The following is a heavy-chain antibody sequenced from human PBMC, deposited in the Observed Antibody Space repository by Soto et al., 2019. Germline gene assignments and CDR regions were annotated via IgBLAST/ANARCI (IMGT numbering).Heavy chain of an antibody. V-gene: IGHV1-8*01. CDR1: GYTFTSYD. D-gene: IGHD3-22*01. CDR3: AGSSGYGMDV. CDR2: MNPNSGNT. J-gene: IGHJ6*02. Sequence: QVQLVQSGAEVKKPGASVKVSCKASGYTFTSYDINWVRQATGQGLEWMGWMNPNSGNTGYAQKFQGRVTMTGNTSICTAYMELSSVRPAVTAVQYGAGSSGYGMDVWGQGTTVTVSS.